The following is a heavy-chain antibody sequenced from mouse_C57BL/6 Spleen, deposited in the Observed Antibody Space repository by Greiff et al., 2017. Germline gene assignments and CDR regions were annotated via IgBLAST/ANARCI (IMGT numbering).Heavy chain of an antibody. J-gene: IGHJ3*01. CDR1: GFSLTSYA. D-gene: IGHD1-1*01. Sequence: QVQLKESGPGLVAPSQSLSITCTVSGFSLTSYAISWVRQPPGKGLEWLGVIWTGGGANYTSALTSRLSLSKDNSKSQVFLKMNILQTDDTARYYCARNLPRGYGSSYGFAYWGQGTLVTVSA. CDR2: IWTGGGA. CDR3: ARNLPRGYGSSYGFAY. V-gene: IGHV2-9-1*01.